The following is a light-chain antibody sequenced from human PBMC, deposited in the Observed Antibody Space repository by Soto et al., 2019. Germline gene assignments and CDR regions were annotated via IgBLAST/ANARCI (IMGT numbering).Light chain of an antibody. CDR2: GAS. Sequence: EVVLTQSPATLSLSPGERATLSCRASENVRTFVDWYQQKPGQAPRLLMLGASNRATGIPARFSGSGSGTDFTLTISNLEPEDFAVYYCQQHSHWPPWTFGQGTKVDIK. J-gene: IGKJ1*01. CDR1: ENVRTF. V-gene: IGKV3-11*01. CDR3: QQHSHWPPWT.